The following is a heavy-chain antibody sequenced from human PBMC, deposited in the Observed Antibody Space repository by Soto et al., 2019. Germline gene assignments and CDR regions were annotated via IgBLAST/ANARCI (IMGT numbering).Heavy chain of an antibody. J-gene: IGHJ6*02. D-gene: IGHD2-21*02. V-gene: IGHV1-69*12. CDR3: ARSLAAYCGGDCYSGMDV. CDR2: IIPSFGTT. Sequence: QVQLVQSGAEVKKPGSSVKVSCKASGGTFNSYAINWVRQAPGQGLEWMGGIIPSFGTTNNAQKFQGRVTITADESTSTAYMKLSSLRSEDTAVYYCARSLAAYCGGDCYSGMDVWGQGTTVTVSS. CDR1: GGTFNSYA.